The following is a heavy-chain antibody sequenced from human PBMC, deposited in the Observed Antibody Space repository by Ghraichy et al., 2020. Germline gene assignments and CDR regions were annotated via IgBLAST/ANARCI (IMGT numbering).Heavy chain of an antibody. V-gene: IGHV3-48*03. CDR1: GFTFSDNE. CDR3: ARGTFDYSREDHGGAFDY. Sequence: LSLTCAASGFTFSDNEMNWVRQAPGKGLEWVAYIAASRDTIYYADSVGGRFTISRAKSSVFLQMDSLRAEDTATYYCARGTFDYSREDHGGAFDYWGQGTQVTVSS. J-gene: IGHJ4*02. CDR2: IAASRDTI. D-gene: IGHD6-13*01.